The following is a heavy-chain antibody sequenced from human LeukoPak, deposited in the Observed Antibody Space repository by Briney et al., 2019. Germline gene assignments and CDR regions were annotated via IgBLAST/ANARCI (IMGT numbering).Heavy chain of an antibody. Sequence: SETLSLTCSVSGGSIKNYYWSWIRQPPGKGREGLGNIYFGGTTDYNSSLKSPLTISVDTFKNQLSLKLQSVTAADTATYYCARHRSDTGGKKGVNWFDPWGQGTLVTVSS. CDR3: ARHRSDTGGKKGVNWFDP. V-gene: IGHV4-59*01. CDR1: GGSIKNYY. D-gene: IGHD4-23*01. CDR2: IYFGGTT. J-gene: IGHJ5*02.